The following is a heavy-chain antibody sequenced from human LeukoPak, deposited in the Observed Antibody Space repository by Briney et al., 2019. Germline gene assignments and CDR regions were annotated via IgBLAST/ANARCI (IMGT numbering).Heavy chain of an antibody. CDR1: GFTFSSYA. V-gene: IGHV3-23*01. Sequence: GGSLRLSCAASGFTFSSYAKSWVRQAPGKGLEWVSAISGSGDSTYYAHSVKGRFTISRDNSKNTLYLQMNSLRAEDTAVYYCAKYCTNGGCSYYYYYGMDVWGQGTTVTVSS. CDR3: AKYCTNGGCSYYYYYGMDV. CDR2: ISGSGDST. J-gene: IGHJ6*02. D-gene: IGHD2-8*01.